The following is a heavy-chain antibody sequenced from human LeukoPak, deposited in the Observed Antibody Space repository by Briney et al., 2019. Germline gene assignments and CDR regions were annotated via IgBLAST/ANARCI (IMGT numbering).Heavy chain of an antibody. D-gene: IGHD1-26*01. Sequence: SETLSLTCAVSGGSISSGSYYWSWIRQPAGKGLEWIGRIYTSGSTHYNPSLKSRVTISVDTSKNQFSLKLSSVTAADTAVYYCARHWVGLFPNWFDPWGQGTLVTVSS. J-gene: IGHJ5*02. V-gene: IGHV4-61*02. CDR2: IYTSGST. CDR3: ARHWVGLFPNWFDP. CDR1: GGSISSGSYY.